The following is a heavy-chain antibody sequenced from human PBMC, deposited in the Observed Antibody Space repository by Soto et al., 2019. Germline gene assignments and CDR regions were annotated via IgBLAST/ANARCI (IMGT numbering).Heavy chain of an antibody. D-gene: IGHD3-10*01. CDR2: ISGSGGST. Sequence: PGGSLRLSCAASGFTFSSYAMSWVRQAPGKGLEWVSAISGSGGSTYYADSVKGRFTISRDNSKNTLYLQMNSLRAEDTAVYCCAKIGGSLAIYYYYGMDVWGQGTTVTVSS. J-gene: IGHJ6*02. V-gene: IGHV3-23*01. CDR1: GFTFSSYA. CDR3: AKIGGSLAIYYYYGMDV.